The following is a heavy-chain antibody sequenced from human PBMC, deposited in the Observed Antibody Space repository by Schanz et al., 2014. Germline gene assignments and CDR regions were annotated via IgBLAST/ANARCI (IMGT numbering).Heavy chain of an antibody. CDR2: ISYDGSDK. CDR1: GFTFSNYG. Sequence: QVQLVESGGGVVQPGRSLRLSCAASGFTFSNYGLVWVRQAPGKGLEWLAVISYDGSDKFHADSVKGRFTISRDNSKNTLYLQMNSLRVEDTAVYYCVKDPDKYNWNDVEGMDVRGPGTTVTVSS. D-gene: IGHD1-1*01. V-gene: IGHV3-30*18. CDR3: VKDPDKYNWNDVEGMDV. J-gene: IGHJ6*01.